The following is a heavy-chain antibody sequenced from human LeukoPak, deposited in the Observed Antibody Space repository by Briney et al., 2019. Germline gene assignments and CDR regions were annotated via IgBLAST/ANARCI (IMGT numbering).Heavy chain of an antibody. D-gene: IGHD3-22*01. CDR1: GGSISSGSYY. CDR3: AREEIDYYFDY. CDR2: IYTSGST. J-gene: IGHJ4*02. Sequence: PSETLSLTCTVSGGSISSGSYYWSWIRQPAGKGLEWIGRIYTSGSTNYNPSLKSRVTISVDTSKNQFSLKLSSVTAADTAVYYCAREEIDYYFDYWGQGTLVTVSS. V-gene: IGHV4-61*02.